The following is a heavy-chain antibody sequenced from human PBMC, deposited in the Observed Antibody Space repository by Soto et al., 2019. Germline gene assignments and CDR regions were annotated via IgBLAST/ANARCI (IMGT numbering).Heavy chain of an antibody. Sequence: PSETLSLTCTVSGGSISSSSYYWGWIRQPPGKGLEWIGTIYYSGSTYYNPSLKSRVTISVDTSKNQFSLKLSSVTAADTAVYYCARHGGRITMVRGVITPLLYNWFDPRGQGTLVTVSS. D-gene: IGHD3-10*01. V-gene: IGHV4-39*01. CDR1: GGSISSSSYY. CDR3: ARHGGRITMVRGVITPLLYNWFDP. CDR2: IYYSGST. J-gene: IGHJ5*02.